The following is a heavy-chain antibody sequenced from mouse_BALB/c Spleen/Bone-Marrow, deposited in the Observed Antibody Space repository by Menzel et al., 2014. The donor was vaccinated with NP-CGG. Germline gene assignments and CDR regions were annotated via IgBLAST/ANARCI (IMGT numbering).Heavy chain of an antibody. CDR3: ASGSSSFAY. CDR1: GYAFSSSW. CDR2: IYPGDGDT. V-gene: IGHV1-82*01. D-gene: IGHD1-1*01. Sequence: QVQLQQSGPELVKPGASVKISCKASGYAFSSSWMNWVKQRPGQGLEWIGRIYPGDGDTNYNGKFKGKATLTADKSSSTAYMQLSSLTSVDSAVYFYASGSSSFAYWGQGTLVTVSA. J-gene: IGHJ3*01.